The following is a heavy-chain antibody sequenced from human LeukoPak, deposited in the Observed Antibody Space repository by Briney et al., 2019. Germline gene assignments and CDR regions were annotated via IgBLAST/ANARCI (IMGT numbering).Heavy chain of an antibody. CDR2: INPNSGGT. CDR3: ARVGTMGYYFDY. D-gene: IGHD3-10*01. J-gene: IGHJ4*02. Sequence: ASVKVSCKASGYTFTGYYMHWVRQAPGQGLEWMGWINPNSGGTNYAQKFQGRVTVTRDTSISTAYMELSRLRSDDTAVYYCARVGTMGYYFDYWGQGTLVTVSS. V-gene: IGHV1-2*02. CDR1: GYTFTGYY.